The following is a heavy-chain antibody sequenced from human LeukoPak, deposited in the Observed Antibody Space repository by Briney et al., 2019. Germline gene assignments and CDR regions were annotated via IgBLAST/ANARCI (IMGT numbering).Heavy chain of an antibody. D-gene: IGHD2-8*02. J-gene: IGHJ4*02. CDR1: GFTFSSDW. CDR3: ARDSAQCTGGYCYLVS. V-gene: IGHV3-74*01. CDR2: IKSDGSST. Sequence: GGSLRLSCAASGFTFSSDWMHWVRQAPGKGLGWVSRIKSDGSSTKYADSVKGRFTISRDNAKNTLYLQMNSLRAEDTAVYYCARDSAQCTGGYCYLVSWGQGTLVTVSS.